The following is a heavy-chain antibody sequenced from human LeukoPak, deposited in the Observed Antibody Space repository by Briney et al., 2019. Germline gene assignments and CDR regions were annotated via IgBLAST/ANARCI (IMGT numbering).Heavy chain of an antibody. V-gene: IGHV3-33*06. CDR2: IWYDGSNI. CDR1: GFMFSDYG. J-gene: IGHJ6*03. CDR3: AKEGDRGEALYYYYMDV. D-gene: IGHD3-10*01. Sequence: PGRSLRLSCAASGFMFSDYGMHWVRQAPGKGLEWVAAIWYDGSNIFYAVSVKGRFTISRDNSKNALYLQMNSLRAENTADYYCAKEGDRGEALYYYYMDVWGNGTTVTVSS.